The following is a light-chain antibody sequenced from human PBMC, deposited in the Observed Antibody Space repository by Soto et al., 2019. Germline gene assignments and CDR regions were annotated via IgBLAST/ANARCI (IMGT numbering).Light chain of an antibody. J-gene: IGLJ2*01. V-gene: IGLV1-40*01. Sequence: QSVLTQPPSVSGAPGQRVTMSCTGSSPNVGAGYDVHWYQHLPGTAPKLLIYANNNRPSGVPDRFSGSKSGTSASLAISGLQAEDEADYYCQSYDSSLNSRVFGGGTKLTVL. CDR2: ANN. CDR3: QSYDSSLNSRV. CDR1: SPNVGAGYD.